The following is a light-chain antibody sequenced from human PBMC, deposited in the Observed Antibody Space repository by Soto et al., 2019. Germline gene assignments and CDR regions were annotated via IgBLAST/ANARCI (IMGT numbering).Light chain of an antibody. CDR2: EVT. Sequence: QSALTQPASVSGSPGQSITISCTGSSSDVGGYNYVSWYQQHPGKAPKLIIYEVTNRPSGVSDRFSGSKSDNTASLTISGLQAEDEADYYCSSYTISSTGVFGGGTKLTVL. J-gene: IGLJ3*02. CDR1: SSDVGGYNY. V-gene: IGLV2-14*01. CDR3: SSYTISSTGV.